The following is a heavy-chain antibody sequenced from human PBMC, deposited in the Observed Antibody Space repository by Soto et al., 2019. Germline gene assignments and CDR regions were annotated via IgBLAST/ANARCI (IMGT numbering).Heavy chain of an antibody. D-gene: IGHD3-10*01. J-gene: IGHJ2*01. CDR1: GFTFSSYA. CDR2: ISGCGGAT. V-gene: IGHV3-23*01. CDR3: AKDLGPPVLSHYPYWYFDV. Sequence: EVQLLESGGGLVQPGGSLSLSCAASGFTFSSYAMSWVRQTPGQGLAWVAGISGCGGATYYADSVKGRLTISRDNSNNTLYLQMNSLRAEDTAVYYCAKDLGPPVLSHYPYWYFDVWGRGTLVTVSS.